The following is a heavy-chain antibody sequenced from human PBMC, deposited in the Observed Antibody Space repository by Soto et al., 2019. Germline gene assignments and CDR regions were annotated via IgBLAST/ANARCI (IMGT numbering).Heavy chain of an antibody. J-gene: IGHJ6*02. Sequence: GESLKISCKGSGYSFTSYWIGWVRQMPGKVLEWMGIIYPGDSDTRYSPSFQGQVTISADKSISTAYLQWSSLKASDTAMYYCARHGDIVVVPAAPDVYYYYGMDVWGQGXTVTVYS. V-gene: IGHV5-51*01. CDR2: IYPGDSDT. CDR3: ARHGDIVVVPAAPDVYYYYGMDV. D-gene: IGHD2-2*01. CDR1: GYSFTSYW.